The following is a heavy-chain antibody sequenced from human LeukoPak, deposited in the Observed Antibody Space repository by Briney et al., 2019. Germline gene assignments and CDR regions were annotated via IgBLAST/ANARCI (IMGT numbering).Heavy chain of an antibody. D-gene: IGHD6-6*01. CDR3: ARSGYSSSSWYFDF. CDR2: IYPSGGA. Sequence: SETLSLTCTVSGGSISGYYWSWIRQPAEKGLEWIGRIYPSGGANYNPSLKSRVTMSVDTSKNQFSLKLSSVTAADTAVYYCARSGYSSSSWYFDFWGRGTLATVSS. CDR1: GGSISGYY. V-gene: IGHV4-4*07. J-gene: IGHJ2*01.